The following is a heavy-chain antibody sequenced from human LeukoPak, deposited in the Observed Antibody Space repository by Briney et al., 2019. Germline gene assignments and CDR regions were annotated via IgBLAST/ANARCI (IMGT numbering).Heavy chain of an antibody. V-gene: IGHV3-30*18. D-gene: IGHD6-13*01. J-gene: IGHJ4*02. Sequence: PVGSLRLSCAASGFTFSGYSMHWVRQAPGKGLERVAVISYDGSNKYYADPVKGRFTISRDNSKNTLYLQMNSLRAEDTAVYYCAKGRDSSSWLDYFDYWGQGTLVTVSS. CDR1: GFTFSGYS. CDR3: AKGRDSSSWLDYFDY. CDR2: ISYDGSNK.